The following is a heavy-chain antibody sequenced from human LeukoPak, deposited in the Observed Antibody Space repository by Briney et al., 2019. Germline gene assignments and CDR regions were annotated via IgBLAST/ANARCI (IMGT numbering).Heavy chain of an antibody. D-gene: IGHD3-10*01. CDR2: ISASGGNT. CDR1: GFTFSSYA. CDR3: AKDQNYFGSGSPVY. J-gene: IGHJ4*02. Sequence: PGGSLRLSCAASGFTFSSYAMSWVRQAPGKGLEWVSTISASGGNTFYADSVKGRFTISRDNSKNTLHLQMNSLRAEDTAVYYCAKDQNYFGSGSPVYWGQGTLVTVSS. V-gene: IGHV3-23*01.